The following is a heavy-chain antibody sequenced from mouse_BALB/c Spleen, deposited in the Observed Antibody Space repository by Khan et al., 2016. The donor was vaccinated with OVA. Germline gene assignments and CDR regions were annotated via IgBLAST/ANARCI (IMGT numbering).Heavy chain of an antibody. CDR2: ISSDGDFT. CDR1: GFTFSTYA. CDR3: ARKDYYDYDPFPY. Sequence: EVELVESGGGLVKPGGSLKLSCAASGFTFSTYAMSWVPQTPEKKLEWVATISSDGDFTYYPDNVTGRFTISRDNAKNTLYLQMSSLRSEDTATYYGARKDYYDYDPFPYWGQGTLVTVAA. J-gene: IGHJ3*01. V-gene: IGHV5-9-3*01. D-gene: IGHD2-4*01.